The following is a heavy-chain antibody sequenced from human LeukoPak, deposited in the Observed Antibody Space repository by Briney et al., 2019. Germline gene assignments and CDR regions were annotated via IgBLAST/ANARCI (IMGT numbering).Heavy chain of an antibody. Sequence: ASVKVSCKASGYTFSGYYMHWVRQAPGQGLEWMGWINPNSGGTNYAQKFQGRVTLTRDTSLSTAYMELSRLRSDDTAVYYCARDRNYYDHNGNFDYWGQGTLVSVS. CDR3: ARDRNYYDHNGNFDY. CDR1: GYTFSGYY. CDR2: INPNSGGT. D-gene: IGHD3-22*01. J-gene: IGHJ4*02. V-gene: IGHV1-2*02.